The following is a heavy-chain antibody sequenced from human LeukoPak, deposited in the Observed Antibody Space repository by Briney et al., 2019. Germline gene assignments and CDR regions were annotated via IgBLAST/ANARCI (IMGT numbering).Heavy chain of an antibody. CDR2: IYYSGST. D-gene: IGHD3-9*01. CDR1: GGSISSYY. V-gene: IGHV4-59*01. J-gene: IGHJ4*02. CDR3: ARVSPALRYFDWLPNYYFDY. Sequence: KPSETLSLTCTVSGGSISSYYWSWIRQPPGKGLEWIGYIYYSGSTNYNPSLKSRVTISVDTSKNQFSLKLSSVTAADTAVYYCARVSPALRYFDWLPNYYFDYWGQGTLVTVSS.